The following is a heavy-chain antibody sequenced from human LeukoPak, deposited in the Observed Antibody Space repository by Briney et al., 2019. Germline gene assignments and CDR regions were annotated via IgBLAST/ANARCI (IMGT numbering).Heavy chain of an antibody. CDR2: IKSKTDGGTT. CDR3: TTDRYYDAAYTT. D-gene: IGHD3-16*01. Sequence: GGSLRLSCAASGFTFSNAWMSWVRQAPGKGLDWVGRIKSKTDGGTTDYGSPVKGRFTISRDDSKNTLYLRMNSLKTEDTALYYCTTDRYYDAAYTTWGQGTLVTVSS. CDR1: GFTFSNAW. V-gene: IGHV3-15*01. J-gene: IGHJ4*02.